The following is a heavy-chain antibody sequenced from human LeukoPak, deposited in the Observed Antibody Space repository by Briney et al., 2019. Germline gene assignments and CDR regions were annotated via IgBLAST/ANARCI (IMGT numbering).Heavy chain of an antibody. CDR2: VYYTGST. J-gene: IGHJ4*02. CDR1: VGSISSDGYY. CDR3: ARDSSTVTTRHFDY. V-gene: IGHV4-61*08. D-gene: IGHD4-17*01. Sequence: SETLSLTCTVSVGSISSDGYYWTWIRQPPGKGLECIGYVYYTGSTYYNPSLKSRVTISVDTSKNQFSLKLNSVTAADTAVYYCARDSSTVTTRHFDYWGQGTLVTVSS.